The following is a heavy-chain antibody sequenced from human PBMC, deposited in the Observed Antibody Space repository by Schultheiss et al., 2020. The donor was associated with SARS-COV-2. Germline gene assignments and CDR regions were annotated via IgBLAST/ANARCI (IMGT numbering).Heavy chain of an antibody. Sequence: GGSLRLSCAASGFTFSSYGMHWVRQAPGKGLEWVAVIWYDGSNKYYADSVKGRFTISRDNSKNTLYLQMNSLRAEDTAVYYCAGSYHYYGMDVWGQGTTVTVSS. D-gene: IGHD1-14*01. CDR2: IWYDGSNK. J-gene: IGHJ6*02. CDR1: GFTFSSYG. CDR3: AGSYHYYGMDV. V-gene: IGHV3-33*01.